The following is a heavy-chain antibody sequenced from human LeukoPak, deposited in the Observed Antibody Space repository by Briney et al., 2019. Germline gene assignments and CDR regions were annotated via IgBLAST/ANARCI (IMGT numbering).Heavy chain of an antibody. J-gene: IGHJ4*02. CDR1: GYTFTSYG. CDR3: ARDEGYCSGGSCYHPYYFDY. CDR2: ISAYNGNT. Sequence: ASVKVSCKASGYTFTSYGISWVRQAPGQGLEWMGWISAYNGNTNYAQKLQGRVTMTTDTSTSTAYMELRSLRSDDPAVYYWARDEGYCSGGSCYHPYYFDYWGQGTLVTVSS. V-gene: IGHV1-18*01. D-gene: IGHD2-15*01.